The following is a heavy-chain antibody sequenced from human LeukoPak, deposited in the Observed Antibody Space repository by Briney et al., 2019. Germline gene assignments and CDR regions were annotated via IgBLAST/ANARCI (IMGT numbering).Heavy chain of an antibody. CDR3: ARVYCGGDCYLWGGDGDY. CDR2: ISSSSSTI. D-gene: IGHD2-21*02. J-gene: IGHJ4*02. Sequence: GGSLRLSCAASGFTFSSYSMNWVRQAPGKGLEWVSYISSSSSTIYYADSVKGRFTISRDNAKNSLYLQMNSLRAEDTAVYYCARVYCGGDCYLWGGDGDYWGQGTLVTVSS. V-gene: IGHV3-48*04. CDR1: GFTFSSYS.